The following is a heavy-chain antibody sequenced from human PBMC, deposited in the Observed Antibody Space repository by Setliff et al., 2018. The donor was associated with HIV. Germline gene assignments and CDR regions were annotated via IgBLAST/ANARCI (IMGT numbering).Heavy chain of an antibody. V-gene: IGHV4-31*03. D-gene: IGHD4-4*01. CDR1: GGSISRSSYH. CDR3: ARLQKLNDLYCLDD. J-gene: IGHJ4*02. Sequence: SETLSLTCTVSGGSISRSSYHWGWIRQPPGKGLEWIGYISYRGTTYYNPSFKSRVTMSMDTSKNQVSLKLTSVTAADTAVHFCARLQKLNDLYCLDDWGQGTRVTVAS. CDR2: ISYRGTT.